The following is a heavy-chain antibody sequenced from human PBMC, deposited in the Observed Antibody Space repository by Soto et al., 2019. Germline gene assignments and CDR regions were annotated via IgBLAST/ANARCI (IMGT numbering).Heavy chain of an antibody. CDR1: GFSLSTSGVG. CDR3: AHSRYYGSGSLLAFDY. J-gene: IGHJ4*02. CDR2: IYWDDDK. V-gene: IGHV2-5*02. Sequence: QITLKESGPTLVKPTQTLTLTCTFSGFSLSTSGVGVGWIRQPPGKALEWLALIYWDDDKRYSPSLKSRLTITTDTSKNQVVLTMTNMDPVDTATYYCAHSRYYGSGSLLAFDYWGQGTLVTVSS. D-gene: IGHD3-10*01.